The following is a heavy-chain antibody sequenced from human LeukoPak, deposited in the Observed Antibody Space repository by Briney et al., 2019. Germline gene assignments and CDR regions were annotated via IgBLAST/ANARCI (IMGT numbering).Heavy chain of an antibody. CDR1: GFTFSSYS. CDR2: ISSSSSYI. CDR3: ARARGTMIVPGDSYCFDH. J-gene: IGHJ4*02. V-gene: IGHV3-21*01. Sequence: MTGGSLRLSCAASGFTFSSYSMNWVRQAPGKGLEWVSSISSSSSYIYYADSVKGRFTISRDNAKNSLYLQMNSLRAEDTAVYYCARARGTMIVPGDSYCFDHWGQGTLVTVSS. D-gene: IGHD3-22*01.